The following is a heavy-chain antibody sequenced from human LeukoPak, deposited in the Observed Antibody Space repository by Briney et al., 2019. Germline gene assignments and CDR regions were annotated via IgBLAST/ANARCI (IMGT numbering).Heavy chain of an antibody. J-gene: IGHJ5*02. V-gene: IGHV4-4*08. CDR1: GESISSYY. CDR3: ATAGWVTYLQWFAP. D-gene: IGHD2-21*02. Sequence: SETLSLTCTVSGESISSYYWTWLRQPPGKRLEWIGYVHSGGTRVYNPSLESRVSMSVDTSRNRFSLHLTSVTAADTAVYYCATAGWVTYLQWFAPWGQGTLVTVSS. CDR2: VHSGGTR.